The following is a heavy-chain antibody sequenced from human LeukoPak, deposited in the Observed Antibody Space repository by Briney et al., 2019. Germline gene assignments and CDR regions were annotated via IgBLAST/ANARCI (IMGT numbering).Heavy chain of an antibody. Sequence: ASVKVSCKASGYTFTSYGISWVRQAPGQGLEWMGWISAYNGNTNYAQKLQGRVTMTTDTSTSTAYMELRSLRSDDTAVCYCARVRRGYCSSTTCYKGWFDPWGQGTLVTVSS. CDR3: ARVRRGYCSSTTCYKGWFDP. CDR1: GYTFTSYG. J-gene: IGHJ5*02. D-gene: IGHD2-2*02. CDR2: ISAYNGNT. V-gene: IGHV1-18*01.